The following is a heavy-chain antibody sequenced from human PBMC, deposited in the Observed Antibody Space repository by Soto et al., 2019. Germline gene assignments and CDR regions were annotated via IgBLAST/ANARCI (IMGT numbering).Heavy chain of an antibody. CDR3: ARDDMRGRYFD. CDR1: GGSISSGGYY. V-gene: IGHV4-31*03. D-gene: IGHD3-9*01. Sequence: QVQLQESGPGLVKPSQTLSLTCTVTGGSISSGGYYWSWIRQHPGKGLEWIGYIYYSGSTYYNPSLKSRVTISVDTSKNQCSLKLSSVTAADTAMYYCARDDMRGRYFDWGQGTLVTVSS. CDR2: IYYSGST. J-gene: IGHJ4*02.